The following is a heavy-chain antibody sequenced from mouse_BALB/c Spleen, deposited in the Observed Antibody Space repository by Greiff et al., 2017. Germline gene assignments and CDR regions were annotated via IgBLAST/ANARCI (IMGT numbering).Heavy chain of an antibody. V-gene: IGHV5-6-3*01. D-gene: IGHD2-4*01. CDR3: ARAKIYYDYDGYFDY. Sequence: EVKLMESGGGLVQPGGSLKLSCAASGFTFSSYGMSWVRQTPDKRLELVATINSNGGSTYYPDSVKGRFTISRDNAKNTLYLQMSSLKSEDTAMYYCARAKIYYDYDGYFDYWGQGTTRTVSS. J-gene: IGHJ2*01. CDR1: GFTFSSYG. CDR2: INSNGGST.